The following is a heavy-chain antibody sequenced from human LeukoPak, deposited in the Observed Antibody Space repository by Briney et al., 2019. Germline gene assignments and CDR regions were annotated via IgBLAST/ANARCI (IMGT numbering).Heavy chain of an antibody. Sequence: SSETLSLTCTVSGGSISSYYWSWIRQPAGKELEWIGRIYTSGSTNYNPSLKSRVTMSVDTSKNQFSLKLSSVTAADTAVYYCARDQDIVVVPAAIPPSYNWFDPWGQGTLVTVSS. CDR1: GGSISSYY. CDR2: IYTSGST. J-gene: IGHJ5*02. D-gene: IGHD2-2*02. V-gene: IGHV4-4*07. CDR3: ARDQDIVVVPAAIPPSYNWFDP.